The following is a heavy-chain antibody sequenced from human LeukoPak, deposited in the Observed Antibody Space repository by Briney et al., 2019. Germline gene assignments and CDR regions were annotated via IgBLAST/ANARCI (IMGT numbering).Heavy chain of an antibody. D-gene: IGHD2-15*01. CDR3: ARGCSGGSCYYYYYGMDV. Sequence: GASVKVSCKASGGTFSSNAISWVRQAPGQGLEWMGGIIPIFGTANYAQKFQGRVTITADESTSTAYMELSSLRSEDTAVYYCARGCSGGSCYYYYYGMDVWGQGTTVTVSS. CDR1: GGTFSSNA. J-gene: IGHJ6*02. V-gene: IGHV1-69*13. CDR2: IIPIFGTA.